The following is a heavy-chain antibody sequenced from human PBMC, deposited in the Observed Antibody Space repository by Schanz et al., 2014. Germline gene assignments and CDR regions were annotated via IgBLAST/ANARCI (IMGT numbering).Heavy chain of an antibody. CDR3: AKVAPAATYLDS. J-gene: IGHJ4*02. Sequence: QVQLVDSGGGLVKPGGSLRLSCAASGFTFSDYYMTWIRQAPGKGLEWVSDISDSGDSTHYADSVKGRFTISRDNAKNSLFLQRNSLSAEDAAVYYGAKVAPAATYLDSWGLGTLVTVSS. D-gene: IGHD2-2*01. CDR1: GFTFSDYY. V-gene: IGHV3-11*01. CDR2: ISDSGDST.